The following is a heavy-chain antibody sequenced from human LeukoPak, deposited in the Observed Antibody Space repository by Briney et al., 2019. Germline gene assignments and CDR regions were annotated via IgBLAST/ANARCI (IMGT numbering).Heavy chain of an antibody. V-gene: IGHV3-30-3*01. CDR3: AKDAGIVVVPAANRVGYYYYGMDV. D-gene: IGHD2-2*01. J-gene: IGHJ6*04. CDR2: ISYDGSNK. Sequence: GRSLRLSCAASGFTFSSYAMHWVRQAPGKGLEWVAVISYDGSNKYYADSVKGRFTISRDNSKNTLYLQMNSLRAEDTAVYYCAKDAGIVVVPAANRVGYYYYGMDVWGKGTTVTVSS. CDR1: GFTFSSYA.